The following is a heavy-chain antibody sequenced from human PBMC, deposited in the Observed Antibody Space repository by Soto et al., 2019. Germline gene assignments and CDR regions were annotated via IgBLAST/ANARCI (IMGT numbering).Heavy chain of an antibody. CDR2: IYHSGST. J-gene: IGHJ4*02. Sequence: QLQLQESGSGLVKPSQTLSLTCAVSDGSRSSGGYSCSWIRQPPGQGLEWIGYIYHSGSTYYNACIKSRVTISVDRSKNQFSLKLSSVPAADTALYYCARGVTSVSTLDYWGQGTLVNVSS. V-gene: IGHV4-30-2*01. CDR3: ARGVTSVSTLDY. CDR1: DGSRSSGGYS. D-gene: IGHD4-4*01.